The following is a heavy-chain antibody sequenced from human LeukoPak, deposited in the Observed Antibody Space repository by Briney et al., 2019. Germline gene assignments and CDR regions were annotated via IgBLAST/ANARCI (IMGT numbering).Heavy chain of an antibody. V-gene: IGHV1-18*01. CDR1: GYTFTNYG. CDR3: ARVEGYCSSTSCSSDHFDY. J-gene: IGHJ4*02. CDR2: IRAYNGYT. D-gene: IGHD2-2*01. Sequence: ASVKVSCKASGYTFTNYGISWVRQAPGQGLEWMGWIRAYNGYTKYAQKFQGRVTVTTESSTSTAYMELRTLRSDDTAVYYRARVEGYCSSTSCSSDHFDYWGQGTLVTVSS.